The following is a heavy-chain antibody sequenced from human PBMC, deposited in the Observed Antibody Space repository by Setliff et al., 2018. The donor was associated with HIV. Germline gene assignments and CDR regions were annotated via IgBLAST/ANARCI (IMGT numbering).Heavy chain of an antibody. V-gene: IGHV1-69*06. Sequence: SVKVSCKASGGTFSNSAISWVRQAPGQGPEWMGRIIPMFGTANYAQKFQGRVTITADKSTSTAYMELSSLRSEDTAVYYCARGGPLITMVRGVLRWFDPWGQGTLVTVSS. J-gene: IGHJ5*02. CDR1: GGTFSNSA. CDR3: ARGGPLITMVRGVLRWFDP. CDR2: IIPMFGTA. D-gene: IGHD3-10*01.